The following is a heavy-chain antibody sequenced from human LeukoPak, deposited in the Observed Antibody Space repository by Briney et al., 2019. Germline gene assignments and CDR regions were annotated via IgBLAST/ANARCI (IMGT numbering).Heavy chain of an antibody. CDR2: IRYDGSNK. V-gene: IGHV3-30*02. D-gene: IGHD6-25*01. CDR3: ARVLTPYSAAGAFDI. CDR1: GFTFSSYG. Sequence: PGGSLRLSCAASGFTFSSYGMHWVRQAPGKGLEWVAFIRYDGSNKYYADSVKGRFTISRDNSKNTLYLQMNSLRAEDTAVYYCARVLTPYSAAGAFDIWGQGTMVTVSS. J-gene: IGHJ3*02.